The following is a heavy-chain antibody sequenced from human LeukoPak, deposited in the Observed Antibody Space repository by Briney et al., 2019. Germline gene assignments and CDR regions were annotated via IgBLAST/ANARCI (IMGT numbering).Heavy chain of an antibody. Sequence: ASVKVSCKASGYTFTGYYMHWVRQAPGQGLEWMGWINPNSGGTNYAQKFQGRVTMTRDTSISTAYMELSRLRSDDTAVYYCAREPVGPEWLVWDFDYWGQGTLVTVSS. V-gene: IGHV1-2*02. D-gene: IGHD6-19*01. CDR3: AREPVGPEWLVWDFDY. J-gene: IGHJ4*02. CDR1: GYTFTGYY. CDR2: INPNSGGT.